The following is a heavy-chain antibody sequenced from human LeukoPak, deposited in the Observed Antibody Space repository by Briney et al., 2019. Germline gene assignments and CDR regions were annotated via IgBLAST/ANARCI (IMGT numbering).Heavy chain of an antibody. J-gene: IGHJ3*02. D-gene: IGHD3-22*01. CDR1: GGSISSYY. V-gene: IGHV4-59*12. CDR3: ARGSLTYYDSSGYYYRAFDI. CDR2: IHYRGSS. Sequence: SETLSLTCTVSGGSISSYYWSWIRQPPGKGLEWIGYIHYRGSSNYNPSLKSRVTISVDTSKNQFPLKLSSVTAADTAVYYCARGSLTYYDSSGYYYRAFDIWGQGTMVTVSS.